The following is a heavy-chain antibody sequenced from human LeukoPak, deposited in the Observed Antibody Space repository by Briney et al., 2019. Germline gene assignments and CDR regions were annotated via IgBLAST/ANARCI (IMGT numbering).Heavy chain of an antibody. V-gene: IGHV4-34*01. J-gene: IGHJ4*02. CDR3: ASYGGYSPFDY. CDR2: INGSGRT. CDR1: GGSFSGQY. D-gene: IGHD4-23*01. Sequence: SETLSLTCAVYGGSFSGQYWSWISQPPGEGIEWIGEINGSGRTNYNPSLKSRVTISVDTAKKQFSLKLSSVTAADTAVYYCASYGGYSPFDYWGQGTLVTVSS.